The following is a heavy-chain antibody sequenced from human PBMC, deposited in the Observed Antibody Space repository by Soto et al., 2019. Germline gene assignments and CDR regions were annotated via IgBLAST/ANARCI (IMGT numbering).Heavy chain of an antibody. CDR2: ISGSGGAT. V-gene: IGHV3-23*01. J-gene: IGHJ4*01. D-gene: IGHD2-21*02. CDR1: GFTFKDCA. CDR3: ARTRTAFYRYYFDS. Sequence: EVQLLESGGGFVQPGGSLTLSCSTSGFTFKDCAMIWVRQAPGKGLEWVSGISGSGGATYYTDSVEGRFTISKDFSKNTVSLQMTGLRVDDTAVYYCARTRTAFYRYYFDSWGQGALVTVSS.